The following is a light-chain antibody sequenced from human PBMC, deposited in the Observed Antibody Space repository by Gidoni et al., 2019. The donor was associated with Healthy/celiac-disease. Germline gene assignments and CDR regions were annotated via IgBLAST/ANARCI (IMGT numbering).Light chain of an antibody. CDR2: DAS. Sequence: DIQMTQSPSSLSASVGDRVTITCQASQDISNYLNWYQQKPGKVPKLLIYDASNLETGVPSRFSGSGSGTDFTFTISSLQPEDIATYYCQQYDNLPLTFGGETKVEIK. CDR3: QQYDNLPLT. J-gene: IGKJ4*01. CDR1: QDISNY. V-gene: IGKV1-33*01.